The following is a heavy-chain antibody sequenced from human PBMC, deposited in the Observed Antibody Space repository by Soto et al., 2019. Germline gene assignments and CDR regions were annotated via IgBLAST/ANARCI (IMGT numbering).Heavy chain of an antibody. CDR2: IYHSGST. V-gene: IGHV4-30-2*01. J-gene: IGHJ4*02. CDR3: PSTVTRDLYFVY. CDR1: GGSISSGGYS. Sequence: QLQLQESGSGLVKPSQTLSLTCAVSGGSISSGGYSWSWIRQPPGKGLEWIGYIYHSGSTYYNPSPKSRVTISVDRSKNQFSPKLSSVTAADTAVYYWPSTVTRDLYFVYWGQGTLVTVSS. D-gene: IGHD4-17*01.